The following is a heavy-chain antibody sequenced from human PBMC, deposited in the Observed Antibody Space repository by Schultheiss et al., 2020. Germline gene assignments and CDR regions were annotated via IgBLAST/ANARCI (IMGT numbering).Heavy chain of an antibody. CDR2: INHSGST. Sequence: SETLSLTCAVYGGSFSGYYWSWIRQPPGKGLEWIGEINHSGSTNYNPSLKSRVTISVDTSKNQFSLKLSSVTAADTAVYYCARAYYDSSGYFVWGQGTLVTVSS. J-gene: IGHJ4*02. V-gene: IGHV4-34*01. D-gene: IGHD3-22*01. CDR1: GGSFSGYY. CDR3: ARAYYDSSGYFV.